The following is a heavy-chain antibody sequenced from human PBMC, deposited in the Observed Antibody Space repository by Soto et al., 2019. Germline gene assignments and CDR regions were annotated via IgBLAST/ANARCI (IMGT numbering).Heavy chain of an antibody. CDR1: GGSISSGDYY. CDR3: ARDRGNGMAIGY. CDR2: IYYSGST. D-gene: IGHD2-21*01. V-gene: IGHV4-30-4*01. Sequence: KASETLSLTCTVSGGSISSGDYYWSWIRQPPGKGLEWIGYIYYSGSTYYNPSLKSRVTISVDTSKNQFSLKLSSVTAADTAVYYCARDRGNGMAIGYWGQGTLVTVSS. J-gene: IGHJ4*02.